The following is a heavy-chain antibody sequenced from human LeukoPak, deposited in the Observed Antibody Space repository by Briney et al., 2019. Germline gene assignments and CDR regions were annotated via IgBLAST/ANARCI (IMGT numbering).Heavy chain of an antibody. J-gene: IGHJ4*02. D-gene: IGHD6-19*01. CDR1: GFTFSSYG. CDR3: ARDIYTSGWSAFDS. CDR2: IWYDGSNE. V-gene: IGHV3-33*01. Sequence: GRSLRLSCAASGFTFSSYGMHWVRQAPGKGLEWVALIWYDGSNEYYADSVKGRFTISRDNSKNMLYLEMSSLRAEDTAVYYCARDIYTSGWSAFDSWGQGILVTVSS.